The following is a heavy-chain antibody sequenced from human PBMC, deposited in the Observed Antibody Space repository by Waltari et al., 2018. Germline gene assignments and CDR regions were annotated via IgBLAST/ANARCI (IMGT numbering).Heavy chain of an antibody. V-gene: IGHV4-39*07. J-gene: IGHJ4*02. Sequence: QLQLQESGPGLVRPSETLSLTCTVSGGSIRSSSYYWGWIRQPPGTGLEWIGSIHYSGSLYYSPSLKSRVTIAVNTSKNQCSQKLSSVTAADTAVYYCARGGWRMDGYNYFDYWGQGTLVTVSS. CDR1: GGSIRSSSYY. CDR2: IHYSGSL. D-gene: IGHD5-12*01. CDR3: ARGGWRMDGYNYFDY.